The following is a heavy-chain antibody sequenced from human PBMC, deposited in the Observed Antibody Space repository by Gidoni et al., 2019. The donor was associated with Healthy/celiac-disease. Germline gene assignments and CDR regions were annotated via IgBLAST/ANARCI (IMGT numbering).Heavy chain of an antibody. J-gene: IGHJ6*02. Sequence: QVQLVESGGGVVQPGRSLRLSCAASGFTFSSYGMHWVRQAPGKGLWWVAVIWYDGRNKYYADSVKGRFTISRDNSKNTLYLQMNSLRAEDTAVYYCARDRGSKGYYGMDVWGQGTTVTVSS. CDR2: IWYDGRNK. CDR1: GFTFSSYG. V-gene: IGHV3-33*01. CDR3: ARDRGSKGYYGMDV. D-gene: IGHD3-10*01.